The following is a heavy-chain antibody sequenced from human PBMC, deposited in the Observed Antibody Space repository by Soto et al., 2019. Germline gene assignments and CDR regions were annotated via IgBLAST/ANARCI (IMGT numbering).Heavy chain of an antibody. D-gene: IGHD5-18*01. Sequence: QVQLQESGPGLVKPSQTLSLTCTVSGGSISSGGYYWSWIRQHPGKGLEGIGYIYYSGSTYYNPSLKSRVTISVDTSKNQFSLKLSSVTAADTAVYYCARVSDIASYGYWVFDYWGQGTLVTVSS. CDR2: IYYSGST. J-gene: IGHJ4*02. V-gene: IGHV4-31*03. CDR3: ARVSDIASYGYWVFDY. CDR1: GGSISSGGYY.